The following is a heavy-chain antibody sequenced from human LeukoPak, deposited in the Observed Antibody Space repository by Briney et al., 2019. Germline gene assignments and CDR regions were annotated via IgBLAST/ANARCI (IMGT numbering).Heavy chain of an antibody. V-gene: IGHV3-23*01. D-gene: IGHD2-21*01. CDR3: AKSLGGGGYYYYIDV. Sequence: GGSLRLSCAASGFTFSSYAMSWVRQAPAKGLEWVSSITGSGGSTYHADSVKGRFTTSRDNSKNTLYLQMSSLRAEDTAVYYCAKSLGGGGYYYYIDVWGKGTTVTVSS. CDR2: ITGSGGST. J-gene: IGHJ6*03. CDR1: GFTFSSYA.